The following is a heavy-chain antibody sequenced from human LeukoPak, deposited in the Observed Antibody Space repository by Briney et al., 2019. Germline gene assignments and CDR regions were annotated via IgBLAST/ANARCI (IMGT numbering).Heavy chain of an antibody. D-gene: IGHD1-26*01. Sequence: ASVKVSCKASGYTFTSYGISWVRQAPGQGLEYMGRISAYDGTTSYVQKFQGRVTMTTDTSTDTAYMEVRTLRSDDTAVYYCARDSGGAPDYWGQGTLVTVSS. CDR2: ISAYDGTT. J-gene: IGHJ4*02. CDR3: ARDSGGAPDY. CDR1: GYTFTSYG. V-gene: IGHV1-18*01.